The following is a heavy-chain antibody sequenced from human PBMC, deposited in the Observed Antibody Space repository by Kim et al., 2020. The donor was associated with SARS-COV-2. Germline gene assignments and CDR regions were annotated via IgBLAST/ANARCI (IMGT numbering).Heavy chain of an antibody. V-gene: IGHV1-69*13. CDR2: IIPIFGTA. CDR3: ASGVVRGVICPNWFDP. J-gene: IGHJ5*02. D-gene: IGHD3-10*01. CDR1: GGTFSSYA. Sequence: SVKVSCKASGGTFSSYAISWVRQAPGQGLEWMGGIIPIFGTANYAQKFQGRVTITADESTRTAYMGLSSLGSEDTAVYYCASGVVRGVICPNWFDPWGQGTLVTDYS.